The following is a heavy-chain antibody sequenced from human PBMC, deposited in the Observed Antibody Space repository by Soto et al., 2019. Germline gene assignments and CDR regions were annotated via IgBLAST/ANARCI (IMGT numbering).Heavy chain of an antibody. J-gene: IGHJ6*02. CDR3: ARDGKNGDYTYYYYGMDV. CDR1: GFTVSSNY. D-gene: IGHD4-17*01. CDR2: IYSGGST. Sequence: GESLKISCAASGFTVSSNYMSWVRQAPGKGLEWVSVIYSGGSTYYADSVKGRFTISRDNSKNTLYLQMNSLRAEDTAVYYCARDGKNGDYTYYYYGMDVWGQGTTVTVSS. V-gene: IGHV3-53*01.